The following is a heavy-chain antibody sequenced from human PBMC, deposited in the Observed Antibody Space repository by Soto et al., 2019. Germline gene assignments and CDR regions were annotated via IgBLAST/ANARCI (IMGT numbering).Heavy chain of an antibody. V-gene: IGHV1-8*01. CDR3: AREMTTRGSDV. D-gene: IGHD1-1*01. Sequence: QVQLVQSGAEVKKPGASVKVSCKASGYTFTSYDINWVRQATGQGLEWMGWMNPNSGNTGYAQKFQGRVTMTRITSLATVWMELISLRSQVTAVQYCAREMTTRGSDVWGQGTTVTVSS. CDR2: MNPNSGNT. CDR1: GYTFTSYD. J-gene: IGHJ6*02.